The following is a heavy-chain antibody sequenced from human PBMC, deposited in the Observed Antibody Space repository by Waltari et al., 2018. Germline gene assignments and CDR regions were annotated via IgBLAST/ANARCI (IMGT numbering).Heavy chain of an antibody. CDR3: ARSKGPLLRYFDWLPHGGGMDV. Sequence: CAVYGGSFSGYYWSWIRQPPGKGLEWIGEINHSGSTNYNPSLKSRVTISVDTSKNQFSLKLSSVTAADTAVYYCARSKGPLLRYFDWLPHGGGMDVWGQGTTVTVSS. J-gene: IGHJ6*02. V-gene: IGHV4-34*01. CDR2: INHSGST. D-gene: IGHD3-9*01. CDR1: GGSFSGYY.